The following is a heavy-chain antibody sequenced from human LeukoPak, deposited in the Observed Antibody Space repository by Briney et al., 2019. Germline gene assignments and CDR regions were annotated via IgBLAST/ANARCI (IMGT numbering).Heavy chain of an antibody. D-gene: IGHD3-10*01. CDR2: IIPIFGTA. V-gene: IGHV1-69*13. J-gene: IGHJ3*02. CDR1: GGTFSSYA. CDR3: ATLSKRITMVRGVIITHDAFDI. Sequence: SVKVSCKASGGTFSSYAISWVRQAPGQGLEWMGGIIPIFGTANYAQKFQGRVTITADESTSTAYMELSSLRSEDTAVYYCATLSKRITMVRGVIITHDAFDIWGQGTMVTVSS.